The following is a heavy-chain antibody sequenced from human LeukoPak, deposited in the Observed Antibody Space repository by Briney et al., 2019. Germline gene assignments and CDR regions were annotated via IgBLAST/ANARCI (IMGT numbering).Heavy chain of an antibody. J-gene: IGHJ6*03. Sequence: GESLKISCKGSGYSFTSYWIGWVRQMPGKGLEWMGIIYPGDSDTRYSPSFQGQVTISADKSISTAYLQWSSLKASVTAMYYWARHGGSGSYIYYMDVWGKGTTVTVSS. D-gene: IGHD3-10*01. CDR2: IYPGDSDT. CDR3: ARHGGSGSYIYYMDV. CDR1: GYSFTSYW. V-gene: IGHV5-51*01.